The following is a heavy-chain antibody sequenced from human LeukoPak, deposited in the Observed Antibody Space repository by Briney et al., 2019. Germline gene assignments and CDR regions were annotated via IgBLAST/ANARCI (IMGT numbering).Heavy chain of an antibody. J-gene: IGHJ5*02. CDR1: GFTFDDYA. CDR2: ISWNSGSI. Sequence: CLRLSCAASGFTFDDYAMHWVRQAPGKGLEWVSGISWNSGSIGYADSVKGRFTISRDNAKNSLYLQMNSLRAEDTALYYCAKGQQLVSYNWFDPWGQGTLVTVSS. CDR3: AKGQQLVSYNWFDP. D-gene: IGHD6-13*01. V-gene: IGHV3-9*01.